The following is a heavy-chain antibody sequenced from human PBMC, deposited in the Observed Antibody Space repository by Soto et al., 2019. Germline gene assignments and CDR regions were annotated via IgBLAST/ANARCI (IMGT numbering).Heavy chain of an antibody. CDR2: INAGNGNT. Sequence: ASVKVYCKASGYTFTSYAMHWVRQAPGQRLEWMGWINAGNGNTKYSQKFQGRVTITRDTSASTAYMELSSLRSEDTAVYYCARDRILSIAVAGSEGAFDYWGQGTLVTVSS. V-gene: IGHV1-3*01. CDR3: ARDRILSIAVAGSEGAFDY. CDR1: GYTFTSYA. J-gene: IGHJ4*02. D-gene: IGHD6-19*01.